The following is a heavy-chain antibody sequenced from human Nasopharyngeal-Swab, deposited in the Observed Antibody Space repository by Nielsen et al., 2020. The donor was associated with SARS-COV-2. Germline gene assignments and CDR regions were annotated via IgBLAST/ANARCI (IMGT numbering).Heavy chain of an antibody. J-gene: IGHJ6*02. CDR2: ISTGAVST. CDR1: GFTFSSYA. CDR3: AKDTKYYGMDV. Sequence: GESLKISCAASGFTFSSYAMSWVRQAPAKGLEWVSAISTGAVSTFYAASVKGRFTISRDDSKNTLYLQMNSLRAEDTAVYYCAKDTKYYGMDVWGQGTTVTVSS. V-gene: IGHV3-23*01.